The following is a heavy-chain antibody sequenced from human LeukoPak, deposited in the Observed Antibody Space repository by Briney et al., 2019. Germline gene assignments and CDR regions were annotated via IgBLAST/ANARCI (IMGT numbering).Heavy chain of an antibody. D-gene: IGHD3-10*01. V-gene: IGHV3-30*02. CDR3: AKVHGFYYILQH. Sequence: GGSLRLSCAASGFTFNNYGMHWVRQAAGKGLEWVAFIRYDGSKDYYADSVKGRFTISRDNSKNTLYLQMGSLRPDDTAVYYCAKVHGFYYILQHWGQGTLVTVST. CDR1: GFTFNNYG. J-gene: IGHJ1*01. CDR2: IRYDGSKD.